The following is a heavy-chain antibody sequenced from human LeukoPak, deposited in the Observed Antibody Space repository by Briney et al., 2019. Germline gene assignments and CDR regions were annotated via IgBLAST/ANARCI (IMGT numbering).Heavy chain of an antibody. Sequence: ASVKVSCKAPGYTFTSYGISWVRQAPGQGLEWMGWISAYNGNTNYAQKLQGRVTMTTDTSTSTAYMELRSLRSDDTAVYYCARDQMVLRYFDWSLAPTDYWGQGTLVSVSS. CDR1: GYTFTSYG. CDR3: ARDQMVLRYFDWSLAPTDY. D-gene: IGHD3-9*01. V-gene: IGHV1-18*01. J-gene: IGHJ4*02. CDR2: ISAYNGNT.